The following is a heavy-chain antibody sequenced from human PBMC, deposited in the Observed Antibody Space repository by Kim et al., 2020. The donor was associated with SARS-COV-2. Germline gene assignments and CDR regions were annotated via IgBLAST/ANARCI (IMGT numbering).Heavy chain of an antibody. CDR1: GFTFSSYG. CDR3: ARGDRWDYLNWYFDL. V-gene: IGHV3-33*01. J-gene: IGHJ2*01. CDR2: IWYDGSNK. D-gene: IGHD1-7*01. Sequence: GGSLRLSCAASGFTFSSYGMHWVRQAPGKGLEWVAVIWYDGSNKYYADSVKGRFTISRDNSKNTLYLQMNSLRAEDTAVYYCARGDRWDYLNWYFDLWGRGTLVTVSS.